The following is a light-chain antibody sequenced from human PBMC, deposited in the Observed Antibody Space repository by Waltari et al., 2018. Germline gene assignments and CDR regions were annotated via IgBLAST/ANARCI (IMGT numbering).Light chain of an antibody. J-gene: IGLJ2*01. CDR2: DAT. CDR1: SSDVGRNNQ. Sequence: QSALTQPRSVSGSPGQSVTISCTGTSSDVGRNNQVSWYQHYPFEALRLMIYDATEWPLCLSDRFSVSRPFCSACLTIPGLQTEDEADYYCCSYAGRYVVFAAWTQQPVL. CDR3: CSYAGRYVV. V-gene: IGLV2-11*01.